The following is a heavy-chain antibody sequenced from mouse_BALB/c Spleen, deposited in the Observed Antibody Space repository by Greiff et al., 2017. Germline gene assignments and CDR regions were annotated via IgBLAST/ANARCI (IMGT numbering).Heavy chain of an antibody. Sequence: EVMLVESGGGLVKPGGSLKLSCAASGFTFSSYTMSWVRQTPEKRLEWVATISSGGGNTYYPDSVKGRFTISRDNAKNNLYLQMSSLRSEDTALYYCARLFYYGNPWYFDVWGEGTTVTVSS. J-gene: IGHJ1*01. V-gene: IGHV5-9*03. CDR1: GFTFSSYT. CDR2: ISSGGGNT. CDR3: ARLFYYGNPWYFDV. D-gene: IGHD2-1*01.